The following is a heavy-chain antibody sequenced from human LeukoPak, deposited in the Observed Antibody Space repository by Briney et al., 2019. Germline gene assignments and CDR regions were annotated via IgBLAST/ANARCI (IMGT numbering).Heavy chain of an antibody. CDR3: ARVRTYCSSTSCYEPGAFDI. Sequence: SETLSLNCVVYGGPFSGYFWSWIRQPPGKGLEWIGEINHRGSTNYNPSLKSRVTISVDTSKKQFSLKLNSVTAADTAVYYCARVRTYCSSTSCYEPGAFDIWGQGTMVTVSS. CDR2: INHRGST. D-gene: IGHD2-2*01. J-gene: IGHJ3*02. V-gene: IGHV4-34*01. CDR1: GGPFSGYF.